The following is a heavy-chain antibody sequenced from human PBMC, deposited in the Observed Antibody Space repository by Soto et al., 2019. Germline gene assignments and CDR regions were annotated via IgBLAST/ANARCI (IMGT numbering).Heavy chain of an antibody. J-gene: IGHJ6*02. Sequence: GGSLRLSCATSGFPFDDYCMHWVRQVPGKGLEWVSGISWNSGSRGYADSVRGRFTISRDNAKNSLYLQMNSLRPEDTALYHWAKDPWVRCALRGECYFASSYFGDANYGMDVWGLGTTVNVS. CDR1: GFPFDDYC. D-gene: IGHD2-21*01. V-gene: IGHV3-9*01. CDR2: ISWNSGSR. CDR3: AKDPWVRCALRGECYFASSYFGDANYGMDV.